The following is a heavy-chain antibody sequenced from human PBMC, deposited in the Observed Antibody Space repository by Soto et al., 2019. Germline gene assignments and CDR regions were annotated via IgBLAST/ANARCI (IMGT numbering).Heavy chain of an antibody. CDR2: ILVDGRT. V-gene: IGHV3-23*01. CDR3: AKATATGGGAFDI. Sequence: GSLRLSCAASGFICSSYDMSWVRQAPGKGLEWVSTILVDGRTFYVDSVKGRFTISRDSSQNTVYLQMNSLTAGDTALYYCAKATATGGGAFDICGQGTMVTVSS. J-gene: IGHJ3*02. CDR1: GFICSSYD. D-gene: IGHD2-8*02.